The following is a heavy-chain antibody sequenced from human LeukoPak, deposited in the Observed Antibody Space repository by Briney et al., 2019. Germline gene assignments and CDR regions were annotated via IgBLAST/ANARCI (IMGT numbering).Heavy chain of an antibody. CDR1: GFTFSSYS. J-gene: IGHJ4*02. Sequence: GGSLRLSCAASGFTFSSYSMNWVRQAPGKGLEWVSSISSSSSYIYYADSVKGRFTISRDNSKNTLYLQMNSLRAEDTAVYYCARAEITFGGVIANDGPVGYWGQGTLVTVSS. CDR2: ISSSSSYI. V-gene: IGHV3-21*01. CDR3: ARAEITFGGVIANDGPVGY. D-gene: IGHD3-16*02.